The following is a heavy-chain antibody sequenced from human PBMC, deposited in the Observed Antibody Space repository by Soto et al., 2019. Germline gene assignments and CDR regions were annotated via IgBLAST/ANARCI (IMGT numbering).Heavy chain of an antibody. CDR2: IYYSGST. J-gene: IGHJ1*01. V-gene: IGHV4-31*03. Sequence: QVQLQESGPGLVKPSQTLSLTCTVSAGSISSGAYYWSRIRQHPGKGLEWIGYIYYSGSTYYNPSIKRRVTISVDTSKNQFSLKLSSVTAADTAVYYCAIYDSSGSRGFQHWGQGTLVTVSS. CDR3: AIYDSSGSRGFQH. D-gene: IGHD3-22*01. CDR1: AGSISSGAYY.